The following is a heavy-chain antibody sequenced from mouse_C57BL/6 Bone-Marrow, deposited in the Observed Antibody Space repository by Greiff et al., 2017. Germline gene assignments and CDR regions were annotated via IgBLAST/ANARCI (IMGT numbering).Heavy chain of an antibody. Sequence: EVHLVASGPGLVKPSQSLSLTCSVTGYSITSGYYWNWIRQFPGNKLEWMGYISYDGSNNYNPSLKNRISITRDTSKNQFFLKLNSVTTEDTATYYCAREDPFAYWGQGTLVTVSA. CDR3: AREDPFAY. V-gene: IGHV3-6*01. CDR1: GYSITSGYY. CDR2: ISYDGSN. J-gene: IGHJ3*01.